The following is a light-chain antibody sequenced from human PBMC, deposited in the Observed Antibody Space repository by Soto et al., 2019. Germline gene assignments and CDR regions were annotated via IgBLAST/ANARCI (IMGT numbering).Light chain of an antibody. CDR1: QGISNC. J-gene: IGKJ3*01. CDR3: QKCDSAPRT. V-gene: IGKV1-27*01. Sequence: DVQMTQSPSSLSASVGDRVTITCRASQGISNCLAWYQQKSGKVPKLLIYAASTLQSVAPSRFSGSGSGSDSTLTISSLQPEDVADYYSQKCDSAPRTFGPGTKVDIK. CDR2: AAS.